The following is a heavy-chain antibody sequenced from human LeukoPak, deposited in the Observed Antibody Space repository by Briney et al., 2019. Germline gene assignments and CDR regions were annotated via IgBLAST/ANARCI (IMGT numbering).Heavy chain of an antibody. CDR3: ARFIAAPYYFDY. CDR1: GFAFSSYA. D-gene: IGHD6-13*01. V-gene: IGHV3-21*01. CDR2: ISSSRSYI. J-gene: IGHJ4*02. Sequence: GGSLRLSCVASGFAFSSYAMNWVRQAPGKGLEWVSFISSSRSYIYYADSVKGRFTISRDNAKNSLYLQMNSLRAEDTAVYYCARFIAAPYYFDYWGRGTLVTVSS.